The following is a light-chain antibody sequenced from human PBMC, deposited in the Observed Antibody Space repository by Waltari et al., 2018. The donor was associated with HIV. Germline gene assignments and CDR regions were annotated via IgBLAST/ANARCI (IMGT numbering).Light chain of an antibody. CDR1: SSNIGSNT. V-gene: IGLV1-44*01. J-gene: IGLJ1*01. CDR2: NN. Sequence: QSVLTQPPSASGTPGQRVTISCSGSSSNIGSNTVNWYQQLPGTAPKLLIYNNQRPSGVPDRFSGSKSGTSASLAISGLQSEDEADYYCAAWDDSLNGFYVFGTGTKVTVL. CDR3: AAWDDSLNGFYV.